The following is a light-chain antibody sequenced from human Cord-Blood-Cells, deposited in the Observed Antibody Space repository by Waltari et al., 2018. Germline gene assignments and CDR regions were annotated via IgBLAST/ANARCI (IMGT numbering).Light chain of an antibody. CDR1: QSISNW. J-gene: IGKJ1*01. CDR2: DAS. V-gene: IGKV1-5*01. Sequence: DIQMTQSPSTLSASVGDRVTITCRASQSISNWLAWYQQKPGKAPKLLIYDASSLESGVPSRFSGSGSGTDFTLTISRLQPDDFATYYCQQYKSYSPTFGQGTKVEIK. CDR3: QQYKSYSPT.